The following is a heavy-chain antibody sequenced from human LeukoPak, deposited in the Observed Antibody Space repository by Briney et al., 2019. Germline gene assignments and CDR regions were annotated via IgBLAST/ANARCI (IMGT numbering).Heavy chain of an antibody. CDR2: IYSSGST. J-gene: IGHJ6*03. CDR1: GGSIRSTFYY. CDR3: ARTTMGVVAAIGNYYYYYMDV. V-gene: IGHV4-39*07. D-gene: IGHD2-15*01. Sequence: PSETLSLTCTVSGGSIRSTFYYWGWIRQPPGKGLEWIGSIYSSGSTYYNPSLKSRVTISVDTSKNQFSLKLSSVTAADSAVYYCARTTMGVVAAIGNYYYYYMDVWGKGTTVTVSS.